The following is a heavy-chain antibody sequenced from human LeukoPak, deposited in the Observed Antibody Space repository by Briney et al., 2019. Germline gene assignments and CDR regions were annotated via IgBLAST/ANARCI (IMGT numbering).Heavy chain of an antibody. CDR2: MNPNSGNT. V-gene: IGHV1-8*02. CDR1: GYSFTSYW. CDR3: ARLLDVLLWFGELRRWFDP. Sequence: GESLKISCKGSGYSFTSYWIGWVRQATGQGLEWMGWMNPNSGNTGYAQKFQGRVTMTRNTSISTAYMELSSLRSEDTAVYYCARLLDVLLWFGELRRWFDPWGQGTLVTVSS. J-gene: IGHJ5*02. D-gene: IGHD3-10*01.